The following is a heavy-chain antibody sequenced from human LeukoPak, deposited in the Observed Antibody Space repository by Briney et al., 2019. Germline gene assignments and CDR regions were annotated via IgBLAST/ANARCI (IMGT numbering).Heavy chain of an antibody. CDR1: GLTVSSNY. D-gene: IGHD2-15*01. V-gene: IGHV3-53*01. CDR3: ASGVEGDRPVVVVAATNY. Sequence: PGGSLRPSCAASGLTVSSNYMRWVRHAPGKGLEWVSVIYLGGSTYFANSVKGRFTISRDNSKPTLYLQMNSLRAEDTAVYYCASGVEGDRPVVVVAATNYWGQGTLVTVSS. J-gene: IGHJ4*02. CDR2: IYLGGST.